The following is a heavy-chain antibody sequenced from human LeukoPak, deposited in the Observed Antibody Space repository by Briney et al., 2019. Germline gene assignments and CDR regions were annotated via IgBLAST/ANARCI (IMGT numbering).Heavy chain of an antibody. CDR1: GFTLSNYD. J-gene: IGHJ5*02. V-gene: IGHV3-21*01. D-gene: IGHD2-2*01. CDR2: IITSSRYI. Sequence: GGSLRLSCPASGFTLSNYDMNWVRQAPGKGLEWLSSIITSSRYIYYKDSVRGRFTISRDDAKNSLYLEMNSLRAEDTAVYYCARADCSSSTCYLRRSWFDPWGQGTLVTVSS. CDR3: ARADCSSSTCYLRRSWFDP.